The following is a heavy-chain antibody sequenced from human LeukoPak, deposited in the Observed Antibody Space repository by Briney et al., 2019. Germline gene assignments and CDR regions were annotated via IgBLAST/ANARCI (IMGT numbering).Heavy chain of an antibody. Sequence: PGGSLRLSCAASGFTFNTYWMYWVRQAPGKGLVWVSHINSDGSIVNYGDSVKGRFTISRDNAKNTLYLQMNSLRADDTALYFCARGRNRDDGDYWGQGTLVTVSS. CDR1: GFTFNTYW. CDR3: ARGRNRDDGDY. V-gene: IGHV3-74*01. D-gene: IGHD1-1*01. CDR2: INSDGSIV. J-gene: IGHJ4*02.